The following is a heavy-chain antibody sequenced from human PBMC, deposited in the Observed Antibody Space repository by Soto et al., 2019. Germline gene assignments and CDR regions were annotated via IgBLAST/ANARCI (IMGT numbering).Heavy chain of an antibody. V-gene: IGHV3-15*07. CDR3: TTGVSTAGHDGY. D-gene: IGHD6-13*01. J-gene: IGHJ4*02. CDR1: GFTFNRAW. CDR2: VRSKRDGETT. Sequence: ESGGGLVKPGGSLRLSCAASGFTFNRAWMHWVRQAPGKGLEWVGLVRSKRDGETTDYGAPVKGRFTISRDDSTNTLFLQMNALKTEDTAVYYCTTGVSTAGHDGYWGQGTLVAVSS.